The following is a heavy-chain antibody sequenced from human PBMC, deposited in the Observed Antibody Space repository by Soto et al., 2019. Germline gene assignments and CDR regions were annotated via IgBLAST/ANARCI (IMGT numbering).Heavy chain of an antibody. Sequence: QVQLVQSGAEVKKPGSSVKVSCKASGGTFSSYAISWVRQAPGQGLEWMGGIIHIFGTANYAQKFQGRVTITADESTSTAYMELSGLRSEDTAVYYCATVVAAARVQEYYFDYWRQGTLVTVSS. D-gene: IGHD2-15*01. J-gene: IGHJ4*02. CDR1: GGTFSSYA. CDR2: IIHIFGTA. V-gene: IGHV1-69*01. CDR3: ATVVAAARVQEYYFDY.